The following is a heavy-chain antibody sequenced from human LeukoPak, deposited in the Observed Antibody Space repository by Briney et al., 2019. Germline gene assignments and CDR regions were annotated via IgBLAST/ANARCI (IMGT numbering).Heavy chain of an antibody. CDR3: ARAHPGIAAAGPRHFDY. CDR1: GGSFSGYY. Sequence: SETLSLTCAVYGGSFSGYYWSWIRQPPGKGLEWIGEINHSGSTNYNPSLKSRVTISVDTSKNQFSLKLSSVTAADTAVYYCARAHPGIAAAGPRHFDYCGQGTLVTVSS. CDR2: INHSGST. J-gene: IGHJ4*02. D-gene: IGHD6-13*01. V-gene: IGHV4-34*01.